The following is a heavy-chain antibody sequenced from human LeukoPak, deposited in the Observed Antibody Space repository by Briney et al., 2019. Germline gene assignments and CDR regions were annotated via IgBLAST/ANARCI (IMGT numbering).Heavy chain of an antibody. CDR1: GFTVSNAR. V-gene: IGHV3-15*04. D-gene: IGHD3-3*01. CDR3: ATVPGITALGEVIDY. Sequence: NPGGSLTLSCAVSGFTVSNARMNWVRHAPGGGLEWIGRMERKNDRGTTDYAAPVKGRFTISRDDSKNTVILHMNSLKTEDTAVYYCATVPGITALGEVIDYWGQGTLVTISS. J-gene: IGHJ4*02. CDR2: MERKNDRGTT.